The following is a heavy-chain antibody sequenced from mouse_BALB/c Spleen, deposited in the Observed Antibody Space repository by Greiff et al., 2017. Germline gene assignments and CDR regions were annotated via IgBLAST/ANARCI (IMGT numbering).Heavy chain of an antibody. D-gene: IGHD1-1*01. V-gene: IGHV5-4*02. CDR1: GFTFSDYY. Sequence: EVQLVESGGGLVKPGGSLTLSCAASGFTFSDYYMYWVRQTPEKRLEWVATISDGGSYTYYPDSVKGRFTISRDNAKNTLYLQMSSLKSEDTAMYYCARALFYGSSWRYYAMDYWGQGTSVTVSS. J-gene: IGHJ4*01. CDR3: ARALFYGSSWRYYAMDY. CDR2: ISDGGSYT.